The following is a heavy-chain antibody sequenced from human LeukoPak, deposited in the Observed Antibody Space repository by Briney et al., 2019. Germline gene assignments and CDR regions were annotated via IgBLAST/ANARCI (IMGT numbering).Heavy chain of an antibody. V-gene: IGHV4-34*01. CDR2: INHSGST. D-gene: IGHD3-22*01. J-gene: IGHJ3*02. CDR3: ARHGTMIVRVHAFDI. CDR1: GGSFSGYY. Sequence: PSETLSLTCAVYGGSFSGYYWSWIRQPPGKGLEWIGEINHSGSTNYNPSLKSRVTISVDTSKNQFSLKLSSVTAADTAVYYCARHGTMIVRVHAFDIWGQGTMVTVSS.